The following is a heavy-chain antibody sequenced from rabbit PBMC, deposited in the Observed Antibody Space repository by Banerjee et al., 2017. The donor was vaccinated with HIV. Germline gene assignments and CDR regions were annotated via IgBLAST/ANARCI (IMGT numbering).Heavy chain of an antibody. CDR3: ARDLAGVIGWNFGL. D-gene: IGHD4-1*01. V-gene: IGHV1S45*01. J-gene: IGHJ4*01. Sequence: QEQLEESGGDLVKPGASLTLTSTASGIDFSSSYWMCWVRRAPGKGLEWIACIYTGSSGSTYYASWAKGRFTISKTSSTTVTVQMTSLTAADTATYFCARDLAGVIGWNFGLWGPGTLVTVS. CDR1: GIDFSSSYW. CDR2: IYTGSSGST.